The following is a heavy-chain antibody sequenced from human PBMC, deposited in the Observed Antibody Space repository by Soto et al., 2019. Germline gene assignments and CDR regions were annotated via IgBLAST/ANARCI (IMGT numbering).Heavy chain of an antibody. CDR2: LNPKNGAT. J-gene: IGHJ4*02. Sequence: SSVQASCKTSGYSFTDSDINWVRQAPGQGLEWMGWLNPKNGATGSALRFKGRLTMTSDVATTTVFMELRGLRSEDTAVYYCAIVKGYGSGREGSDNWCPRSMVTV. V-gene: IGHV1-8*02. D-gene: IGHD3-10*01. CDR1: GYSFTDSD. CDR3: AIVKGYGSGREGSDN.